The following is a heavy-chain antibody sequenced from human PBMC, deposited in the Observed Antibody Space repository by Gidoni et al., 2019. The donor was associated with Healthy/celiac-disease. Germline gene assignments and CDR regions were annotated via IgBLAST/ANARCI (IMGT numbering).Heavy chain of an antibody. J-gene: IGHJ4*02. CDR1: GGPVSSGSYY. CDR2: IYYSGST. CDR3: ARGVAMYYDFWSGYREDPNFDY. D-gene: IGHD3-3*01. Sequence: QVQLQESGPGLVKPSETLSLTCTVSGGPVSSGSYYWSWIRQPPGKGLEWIGYIYYSGSTNYNPSLKSRVTISVDTSKNQFSLKLSSVTAADTAVYYCARGVAMYYDFWSGYREDPNFDYWGQGTLVTVSS. V-gene: IGHV4-61*01.